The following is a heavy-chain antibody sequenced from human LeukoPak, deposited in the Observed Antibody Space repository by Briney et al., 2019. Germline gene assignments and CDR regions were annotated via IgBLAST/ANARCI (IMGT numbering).Heavy chain of an antibody. CDR3: AKPVDIVATDPGHNWFDH. J-gene: IGHJ5*02. D-gene: IGHD5-12*01. Sequence: GGSLGLSCAASGFTFSSYGMHWVRQAPGKGLEWVAFIRYDGSNKYYADSVKGRFTISRDNSKNTLYLQMNSLRAEDTAVYYCAKPVDIVATDPGHNWFDHWGQGTLVTVSS. V-gene: IGHV3-30*02. CDR1: GFTFSSYG. CDR2: IRYDGSNK.